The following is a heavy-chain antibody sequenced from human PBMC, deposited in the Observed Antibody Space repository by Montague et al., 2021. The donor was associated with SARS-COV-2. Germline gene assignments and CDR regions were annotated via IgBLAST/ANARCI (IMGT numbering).Heavy chain of an antibody. CDR1: GGSTNNYY. V-gene: IGHV4-4*07. J-gene: IGHJ5*02. Sequence: SETLSLTCTVSGGSTNNYYWSWIRQPAGKGLEWIGRIHAGGISTYNPSXXTRVTMSVDTSKNQFSLKLSSVTAADTAVYYCARGRFYYDSGELGSWGQGTLVTVSS. CDR3: ARGRFYYDSGELGS. CDR2: IHAGGIS. D-gene: IGHD3-22*01.